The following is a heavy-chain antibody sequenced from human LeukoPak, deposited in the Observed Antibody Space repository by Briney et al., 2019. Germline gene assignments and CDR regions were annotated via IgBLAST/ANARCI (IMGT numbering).Heavy chain of an antibody. CDR2: ISSSSSYI. CDR1: GFTFSSYE. J-gene: IGHJ4*02. CDR3: ARFKVGYGDYGPSDY. V-gene: IGHV3-21*01. Sequence: GGSLRLSCAASGFTFSSYEMNWVRQAPGKGLEWVSSISSSSSYIYYADSVKGRFTISRDNDKNSLYLQMNSLRAEDTDVYYCARFKVGYGDYGPSDYWGQGTLVTVSS. D-gene: IGHD4-17*01.